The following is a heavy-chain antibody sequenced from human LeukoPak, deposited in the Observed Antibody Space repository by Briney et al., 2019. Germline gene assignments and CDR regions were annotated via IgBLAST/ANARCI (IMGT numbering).Heavy chain of an antibody. J-gene: IGHJ4*02. CDR2: IWSDGTNK. Sequence: GGSLRLSCAASGFTFSHYGMHWDRQAPGKGLEWVAVIWSDGTNKYYADSVKGRFSISRDDSQKRVFLQMNSLRAEDTAVYYCARDAQRGFDYSNSLQYWGQGALVTVSS. D-gene: IGHD4-11*01. V-gene: IGHV3-33*01. CDR1: GFTFSHYG. CDR3: ARDAQRGFDYSNSLQY.